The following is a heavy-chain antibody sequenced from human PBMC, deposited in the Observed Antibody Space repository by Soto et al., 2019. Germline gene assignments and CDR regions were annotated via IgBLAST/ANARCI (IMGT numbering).Heavy chain of an antibody. V-gene: IGHV3-74*01. D-gene: IGHD3-10*02. J-gene: IGHJ4*02. CDR3: ARVEKYYALRSTYYVFDY. CDR1: GFAFSGYW. CDR2: INSDGSST. Sequence: GGSLRLSCAASGFAFSGYWMHWVRQAPGKGLVWVSRINSDGSSTSYADSVKGRFTISRDNAKNTLFLQMNSLSAEDTAVYYCARVEKYYALRSTYYVFDYWGQGALVTVSS.